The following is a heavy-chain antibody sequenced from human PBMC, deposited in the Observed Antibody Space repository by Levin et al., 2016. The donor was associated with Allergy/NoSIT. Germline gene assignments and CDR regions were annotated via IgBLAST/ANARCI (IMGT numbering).Heavy chain of an antibody. CDR2: IYHSGST. Sequence: SQTLSLTCGVSGASVSSGGHSWSWIRQPPGKGLEWIGYIYHSGSTYYNPSLKSRVTISVDRSKNQFSLKLSSVTAADTAVYYCARASYYYDSVSPLGDYYYGMDVWGQGTTVTVSS. V-gene: IGHV4-30-2*01. J-gene: IGHJ6*02. CDR3: ARASYYYDSVSPLGDYYYGMDV. CDR1: GASVSSGGHS. D-gene: IGHD3-22*01.